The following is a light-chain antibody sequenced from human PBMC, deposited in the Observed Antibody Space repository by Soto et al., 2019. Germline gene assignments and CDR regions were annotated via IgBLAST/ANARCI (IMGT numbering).Light chain of an antibody. CDR1: QTISSW. CDR2: KAS. V-gene: IGKV1-5*03. J-gene: IGKJ1*01. Sequence: IQMTQSPSTLSGSVGDRVTITCRASQTISSWLAWYQQKPGKAPKLLIYKASSLETGVPSRFSDSGSGTEFTLTICSLQPDDFATYYCQQYKTYSWTFGQGTKVDIK. CDR3: QQYKTYSWT.